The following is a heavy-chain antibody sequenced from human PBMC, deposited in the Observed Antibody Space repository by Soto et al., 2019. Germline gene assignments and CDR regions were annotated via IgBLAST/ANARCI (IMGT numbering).Heavy chain of an antibody. V-gene: IGHV5-51*01. Sequence: GESLKISCKGSEYRFTSQWIGWVRQTPGKGLEWMGIMYPANSDIRYSPSFQGQVTISADKSISTAYLQWSSLKASDTAIYYCARPGGVWGQGTTVTVSS. CDR1: EYRFTSQW. D-gene: IGHD1-26*01. CDR2: MYPANSDI. CDR3: ARPGGV. J-gene: IGHJ6*02.